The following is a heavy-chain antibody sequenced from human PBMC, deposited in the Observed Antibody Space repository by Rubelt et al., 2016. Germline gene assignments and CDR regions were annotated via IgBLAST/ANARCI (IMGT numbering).Heavy chain of an antibody. CDR3: ARDRPRDTGCFDY. V-gene: IGHV3-66*01. J-gene: IGHJ4*02. Sequence: LLEFGGGLAQPGGSLRLSCAASGFTVSSNYMSWVRQAPGKGLEWVSVIYSGGSTYYADSVKGRFTISRDNSKNTLYLQMNSLRAEETAVYYCARDRPRDTGCFDYWGQGTLVTVSS. CDR1: GFTVSSNY. D-gene: IGHD5-12*01. CDR2: IYSGGST.